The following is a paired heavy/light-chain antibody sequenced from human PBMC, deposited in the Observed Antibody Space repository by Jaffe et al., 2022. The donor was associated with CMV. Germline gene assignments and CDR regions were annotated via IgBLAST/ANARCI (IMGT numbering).Light chain of an antibody. Sequence: EIVLTQSPGTLSLSPGERATLSCRASQSVSSSYLAWYQQKPGQAPRLLIFGASSRATGIPDRFSGSGSGTDFTLTISRLEPEDFAVYYCQQYGRTPRTFGQGTKVEI. CDR2: GAS. J-gene: IGKJ1*01. CDR3: QQYGRTPRT. V-gene: IGKV3-20*01. CDR1: QSVSSSY.
Heavy chain of an antibody. J-gene: IGHJ4*02. CDR2: IDWDDDK. D-gene: IGHD6-19*01. CDR3: TREEILNSGWYPFDY. CDR1: GFSLSTSRVC. Sequence: QVTLRESGPALVKPTQTLTLTCTFSGFSLSTSRVCVTWIRQPPGKALEWLARIDWDDDKYYSTSLKTRLTISKDTSKNQVVLTMTNMDPVDTATYYCTREEILNSGWYPFDYWGQGALVTVSS. V-gene: IGHV2-70*13.